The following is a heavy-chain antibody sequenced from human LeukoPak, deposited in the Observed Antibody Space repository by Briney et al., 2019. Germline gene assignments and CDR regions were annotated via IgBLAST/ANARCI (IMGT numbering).Heavy chain of an antibody. D-gene: IGHD1-26*01. CDR1: GFTFSSYG. CDR2: IRYDGSNK. J-gene: IGHJ4*02. Sequence: GGSLRLSCAASGFTFSSYGMHWIRQAPGKGLEWVAFIRYDGSNKYYADSVKGRFTISRDNSKNTLYLQMNSLRAEDTAVYYCAKQATRELLYWGQGTLVTVSS. V-gene: IGHV3-30*02. CDR3: AKQATRELLY.